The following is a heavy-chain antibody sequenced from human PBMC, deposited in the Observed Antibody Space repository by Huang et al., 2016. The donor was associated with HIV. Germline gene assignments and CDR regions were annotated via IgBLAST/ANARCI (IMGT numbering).Heavy chain of an antibody. CDR1: GFSFSTYG. CDR2: ISYDGSNK. CDR3: AKDGADEEWDIDY. D-gene: IGHD1-26*01. Sequence: VQLVESGGGVVQPGRSLRLACAASGFSFSTYGLHWVRQAPGKGLEWGAFISYDGSNKYYAHSVKGRFTISRDTSENKVYLQMNSLRHEDTAVYYCAKDGADEEWDIDYWGQGTLVTVSS. V-gene: IGHV3-30*18. J-gene: IGHJ4*02.